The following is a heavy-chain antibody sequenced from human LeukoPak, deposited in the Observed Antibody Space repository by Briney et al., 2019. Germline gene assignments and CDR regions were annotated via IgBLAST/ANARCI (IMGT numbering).Heavy chain of an antibody. V-gene: IGHV4-34*01. D-gene: IGHD2-2*01. CDR2: INHSGST. Sequence: PSETLSLTCAVYGGSFSGYYWSWIRQPPGKGLEWIGEINHSGSTNYNPSLKSRVTISVDTSKNQFSLKLSSVTAADTAVYYCARGFPRVVVPAAAPYYYYYGMDVWGQGTTVTVSS. J-gene: IGHJ6*02. CDR1: GGSFSGYY. CDR3: ARGFPRVVVPAAAPYYYYYGMDV.